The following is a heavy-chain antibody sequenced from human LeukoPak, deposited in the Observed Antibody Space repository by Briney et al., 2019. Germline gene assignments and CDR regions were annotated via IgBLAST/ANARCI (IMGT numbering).Heavy chain of an antibody. J-gene: IGHJ3*02. D-gene: IGHD3-22*01. CDR1: GFTFSSYD. CDR2: IGTAGDT. V-gene: IGHV3-13*04. Sequence: GGSLILSCAASGFTFSSYDMHWVRQATGKGLEWVSAIGTAGDTYYPGSVKGRFTISRENAKNSLYLQMNSLRAGDTAVYYCARGVNYYDSSGYYYSAFDIWGQGTMVTVSS. CDR3: ARGVNYYDSSGYYYSAFDI.